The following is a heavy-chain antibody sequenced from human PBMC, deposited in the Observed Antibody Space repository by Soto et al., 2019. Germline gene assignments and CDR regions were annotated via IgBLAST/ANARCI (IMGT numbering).Heavy chain of an antibody. V-gene: IGHV5-10-1*01. CDR3: ARQRDCSGGSCYDSGYYYYGMDV. CDR2: IDPSDSYT. J-gene: IGHJ6*02. D-gene: IGHD2-15*01. CDR1: GYSFTSYW. Sequence: GESLKIACTGSGYSFTSYWISWVRQMPGKGLEWMGRIDPSDSYTNYSPSFQGHVTISADKSISTAYLQWSSLKASDTAMYYCARQRDCSGGSCYDSGYYYYGMDVWGQGTTVTVSS.